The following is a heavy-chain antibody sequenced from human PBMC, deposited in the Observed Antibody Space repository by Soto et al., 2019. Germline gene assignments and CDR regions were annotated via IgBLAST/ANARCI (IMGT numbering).Heavy chain of an antibody. J-gene: IGHJ4*02. D-gene: IGHD4-17*01. CDR1: GFTFTSSA. V-gene: IGHV1-58*01. CDR2: IVVGSGNT. Sequence: ASVKVSCKASGFTFTSSAVQWVRQARGQRLEWIGWIVVGSGNTNYAQKFQERVTITRDMSTSTAYMELSSLRSEDTAVYYCAAGMNYGEDQFDYWGQGTLVTVSS. CDR3: AAGMNYGEDQFDY.